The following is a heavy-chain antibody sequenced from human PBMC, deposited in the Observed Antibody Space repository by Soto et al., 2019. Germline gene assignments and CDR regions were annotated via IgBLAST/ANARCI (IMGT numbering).Heavy chain of an antibody. CDR2: IIPIFGTA. V-gene: IGHV1-69*06. CDR1: GGSFISYA. Sequence: GXAVKVSYKASGGSFISYASIWVRQAPGQGLEWMGGIIPIFGTANYAQKFQGRVTITADKSTSTAYMELSSLRSEDTAVYYCARARVDSSSTWYGMDVWGQGTTVTVS. CDR3: ARARVDSSSTWYGMDV. D-gene: IGHD6-6*01. J-gene: IGHJ6*02.